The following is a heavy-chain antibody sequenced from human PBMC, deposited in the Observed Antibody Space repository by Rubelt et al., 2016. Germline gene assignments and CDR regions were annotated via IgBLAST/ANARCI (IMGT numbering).Heavy chain of an antibody. D-gene: IGHD6-13*01. CDR2: ISGSGGNT. V-gene: IGHV3-23*01. CDR3: ARTYSSSWYVPWFDP. J-gene: IGHJ5*02. Sequence: VRQAPGKGLEWVSVISGSGGNTDYADFVRGRFTISRDNSKNTLYLQMNSLRAEDTAVYYCARTYSSSWYVPWFDPWGQGTLVTVSS.